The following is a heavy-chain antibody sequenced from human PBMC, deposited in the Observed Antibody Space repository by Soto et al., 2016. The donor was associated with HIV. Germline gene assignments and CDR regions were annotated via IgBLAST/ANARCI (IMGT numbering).Heavy chain of an antibody. D-gene: IGHD4-17*01. Sequence: QVQLQQWGAGLLKPSETLSLTCAVYGGSFSGYYWSWIRQPPGKGLEWIGEINHSGSTNYNPSLKSRVTISVDTSKNQFSLKLSSVTAADTAVYYCASNRRDDYGAEGESFDIVGPRDKWSP. CDR2: INHSGST. V-gene: IGHV4-34*01. CDR1: GGSFSGYY. J-gene: IGHJ3*02. CDR3: ASNRRDDYGAEGESFDI.